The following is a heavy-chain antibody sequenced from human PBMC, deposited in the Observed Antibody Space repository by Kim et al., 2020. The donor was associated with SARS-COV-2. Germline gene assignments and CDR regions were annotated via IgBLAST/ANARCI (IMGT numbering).Heavy chain of an antibody. J-gene: IGHJ4*02. CDR1: GYNFRTSA. CDR2: ISGYNGVT. V-gene: IGHV1-18*01. D-gene: IGHD1-1*01. Sequence: ASVKVSCKASGYNFRTSAISWVRQAPGQEPEWMGWISGYNGVTLYAQRLQGRVSITSDAYTTTAYMELRDLRSDDTAVYYCARGGGNNWPYYFYYWGQGT. CDR3: ARGGGNNWPYYFYY.